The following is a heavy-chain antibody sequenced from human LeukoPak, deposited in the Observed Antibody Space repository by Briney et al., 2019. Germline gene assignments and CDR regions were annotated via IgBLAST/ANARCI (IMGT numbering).Heavy chain of an antibody. V-gene: IGHV3-43*01. Sequence: GGSLRLSCAASGFTFNTYTMHWVRQAPGKGLEWVSLISWDGGSTYYADSVKGRFTISRDNSKNSLYLQMNSLRTEDTALYYCAKVIAAAASDAFDIWGQGTMVTVSS. CDR2: ISWDGGST. CDR1: GFTFNTYT. J-gene: IGHJ3*02. D-gene: IGHD6-13*01. CDR3: AKVIAAAASDAFDI.